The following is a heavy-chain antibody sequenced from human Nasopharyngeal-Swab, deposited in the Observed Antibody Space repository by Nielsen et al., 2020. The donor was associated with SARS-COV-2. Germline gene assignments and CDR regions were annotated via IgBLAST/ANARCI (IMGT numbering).Heavy chain of an antibody. CDR3: ARHQEFTIFGVVIRGAFDI. CDR1: GGSISSSSYY. J-gene: IGHJ3*02. D-gene: IGHD3-3*01. V-gene: IGHV4-39*01. Sequence: SETLSLTCTVSGGSISSSSYYWGWIRQPPGKGLEWIGSIYYSGGTYYNPSLKSRVTISVDTSKNQFSLKLSSVTAADTAVHYCARHQEFTIFGVVIRGAFDIWGQGTMVTVSS. CDR2: IYYSGGT.